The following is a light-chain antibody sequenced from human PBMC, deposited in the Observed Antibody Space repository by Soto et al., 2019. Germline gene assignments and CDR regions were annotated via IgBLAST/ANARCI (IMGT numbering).Light chain of an antibody. V-gene: IGKV3-20*01. CDR3: QHYGTSAL. CDR2: DAS. CDR1: QSVSSSY. J-gene: IGKJ3*01. Sequence: EIVLTQSPGTLSLSPGERATLSCRASQSVSSSYLAWYQQKPGQAPRLLIYDASRATGIPDRFSGSGSGTDFTLTITRLEPEDSAVYYCQHYGTSALFGPGTKVDI.